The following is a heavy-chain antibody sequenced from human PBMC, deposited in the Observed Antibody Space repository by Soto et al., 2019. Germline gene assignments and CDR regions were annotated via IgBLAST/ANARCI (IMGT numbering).Heavy chain of an antibody. D-gene: IGHD3-22*01. CDR1: GGTFSSYA. CDR2: IIPIFGTA. CDR3: ASSVYYDSSGYAPGYYYYGMDV. V-gene: IGHV1-69*13. Sequence: GASVKVSCKASGGTFSSYAISWVRQAPGQGLEWMGGIIPIFGTANYAQKFQGRVTITADESTSTAYMELSSLRSEDTAVYYCASSVYYDSSGYAPGYYYYGMDVWGQGTTVTVSS. J-gene: IGHJ6*02.